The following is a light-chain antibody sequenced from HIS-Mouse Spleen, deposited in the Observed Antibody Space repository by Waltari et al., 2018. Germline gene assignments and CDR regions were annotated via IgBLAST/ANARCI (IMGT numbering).Light chain of an antibody. Sequence: DIVMTQSQDSLPVSLGERATINCKSSQSVLYSSNNKNYLAWYQQKPGQPPKLLIYWASTRESGVPDRFSGSGSGTDFTLTISSLQAEDVAVYYCQQYYSTPLTFGQGTKVEIK. J-gene: IGKJ1*01. V-gene: IGKV4-1*01. CDR1: QSVLYSSNNKNY. CDR2: WAS. CDR3: QQYYSTPLT.